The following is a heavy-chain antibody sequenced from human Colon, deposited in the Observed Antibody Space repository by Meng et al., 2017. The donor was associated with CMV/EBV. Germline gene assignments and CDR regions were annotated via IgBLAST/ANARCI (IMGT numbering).Heavy chain of an antibody. CDR1: GFTITASA. J-gene: IGHJ4*02. CDR3: AKAPTRRYYFDS. V-gene: IGHV3-23*01. Sequence: CAASGFTITASAVNWVRQAPGKGLEWVSVISASGYYTFYAESVKGRFTIGRDISKNTVYLQTSSLRAEDTAVYFCAKAPTRRYYFDSWGQGSLVTVSS. CDR2: ISASGYYT. D-gene: IGHD5-24*01.